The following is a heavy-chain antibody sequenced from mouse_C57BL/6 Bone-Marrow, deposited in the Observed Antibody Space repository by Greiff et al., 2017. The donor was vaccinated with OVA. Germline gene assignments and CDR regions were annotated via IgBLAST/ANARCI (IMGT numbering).Heavy chain of an antibody. D-gene: IGHD3-1*01. CDR2: IYPRSGNT. CDR3: ARGGGLGGYFDV. CDR1: GYTFTSYG. V-gene: IGHV1-81*01. J-gene: IGHJ1*03. Sequence: VQLQQSGAELARPGASVKLSCKASGYTFTSYGISWVKQRTGQGLEWIGEIYPRSGNTYYNEKFKGKATLTADKSSRTAYMELRSLTSEDSAVYFCARGGGLGGYFDVWGTGTTVTVSS.